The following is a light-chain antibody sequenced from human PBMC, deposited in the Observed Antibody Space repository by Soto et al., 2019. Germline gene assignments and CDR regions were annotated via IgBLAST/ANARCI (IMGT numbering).Light chain of an antibody. Sequence: QSVLTQPASVSGSPGQSITISCTGTSSDVGGYNYVSWYQQHPGKAPKLMIHEVSNRPSGASNRFSGSKSGNTASLTISGLQAEDEADYYCSSYTSSRAYVFGTGTKVTVL. CDR3: SSYTSSRAYV. J-gene: IGLJ1*01. CDR2: EVS. CDR1: SSDVGGYNY. V-gene: IGLV2-14*01.